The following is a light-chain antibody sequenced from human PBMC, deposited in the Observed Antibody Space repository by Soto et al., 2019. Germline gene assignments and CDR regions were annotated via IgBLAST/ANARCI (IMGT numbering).Light chain of an antibody. CDR2: EVT. CDR3: SSYVGSDVFV. V-gene: IGLV2-8*01. J-gene: IGLJ1*01. CDR1: RRDVGGYNY. Sequence: QAVVTQPPSASGSPGQSVRISCTGTRRDVGGYNYVAWCQQHPGKAPKLMIYEVTKRPSGVPDRFSGSKSGNTAFLTVSGLQPGDEADYYCSSYVGSDVFVFGTGTKLTVL.